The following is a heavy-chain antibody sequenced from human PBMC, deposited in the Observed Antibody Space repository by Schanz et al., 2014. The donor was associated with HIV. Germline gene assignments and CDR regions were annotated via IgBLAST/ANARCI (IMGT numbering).Heavy chain of an antibody. D-gene: IGHD1-26*01. CDR2: ISYDGSNK. J-gene: IGHJ3*02. CDR1: GFTFITYG. CDR3: AKDMGSGSYEAFDI. Sequence: QVQLVESGGGVVQPGRSLRLSCAASGFTFITYGMHWVRQAPGKGLEWVAGISYDGSNKYYADSVKGRFTISRDSFNNTLYLHMSSLRAEDTALYYCAKDMGSGSYEAFDIWGQGTMVTVS. V-gene: IGHV3-30*18.